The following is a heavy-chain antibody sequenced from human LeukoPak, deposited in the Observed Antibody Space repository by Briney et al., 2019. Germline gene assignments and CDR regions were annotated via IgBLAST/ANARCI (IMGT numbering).Heavy chain of an antibody. CDR1: GFTFDDYA. CDR2: ISWNSGSI. D-gene: IGHD3-3*01. Sequence: GGSLRLSCAASGFTFDDYAMHWVRQAPGKGLEWVSGISWNSGSIGYADSVKGRFTISRDNAKNSLYLQMNSLRAEDTALYYCAKFGRLSFALDYWGQGTLVTVSS. V-gene: IGHV3-9*01. J-gene: IGHJ4*02. CDR3: AKFGRLSFALDY.